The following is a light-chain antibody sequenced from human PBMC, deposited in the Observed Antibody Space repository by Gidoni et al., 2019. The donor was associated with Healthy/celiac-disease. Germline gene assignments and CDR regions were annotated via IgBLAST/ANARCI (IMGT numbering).Light chain of an antibody. CDR3: QQYGSSPLT. J-gene: IGKJ4*01. CDR1: QSVSSSY. V-gene: IGKV3-20*01. Sequence: VFSRSPGTLSLSPGERATLSCSASQSVSSSYLAWYQQKPGQAPRLLIYGASSRATGIPDRFSGSGSGTDFTLTISRLEPEDFAVYYCQQYGSSPLTFGGGTKVEIK. CDR2: GAS.